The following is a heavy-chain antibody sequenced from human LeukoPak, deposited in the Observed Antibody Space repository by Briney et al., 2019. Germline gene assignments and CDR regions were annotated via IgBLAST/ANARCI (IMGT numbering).Heavy chain of an antibody. V-gene: IGHV4-59*01. J-gene: IGHJ6*02. Sequence: ASETLSLTCTVSGGSISSYYWSWVRQPPGKGLEWIGYIYYSGSTNYNPSLKSRVTISVDTSKNQFSLKLSSVTAADTAVYYCAILQRAHYYGMDVWGQGTTVTVSS. CDR1: GGSISSYY. CDR2: IYYSGST. CDR3: AILQRAHYYGMDV.